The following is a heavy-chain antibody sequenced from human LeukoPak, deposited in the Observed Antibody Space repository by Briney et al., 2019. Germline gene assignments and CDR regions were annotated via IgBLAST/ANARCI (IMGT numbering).Heavy chain of an antibody. J-gene: IGHJ3*02. CDR1: GYTFTSYG. D-gene: IGHD3-10*01. Sequence: ASVKVSCKASGYTFTSYGISWVRQAPGQGLEWMGWINPNSGGTNYAQKFQGRVTMTRDTSISTAYMELSRLRSDDTAVYYCARDLEDLWFGEYHDAFDIWGQGTMVTVSS. CDR2: INPNSGGT. CDR3: ARDLEDLWFGEYHDAFDI. V-gene: IGHV1-2*02.